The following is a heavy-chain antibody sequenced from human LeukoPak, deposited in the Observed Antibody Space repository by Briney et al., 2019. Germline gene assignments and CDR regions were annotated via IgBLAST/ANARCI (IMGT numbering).Heavy chain of an antibody. V-gene: IGHV3-20*04. CDR1: GFTFDDYG. J-gene: IGHJ3*02. CDR3: ASSRIVGASGAFDI. Sequence: PGGSLRLSCAASGFTFDDYGMSWVRQAPGEGLEWVSGINWNGGSTGYADSVKGRFTISRDNAKNSLYLQMNSLRAEDTALYYCASSRIVGASGAFDIWGQGTMVTVSS. CDR2: INWNGGST. D-gene: IGHD1-26*01.